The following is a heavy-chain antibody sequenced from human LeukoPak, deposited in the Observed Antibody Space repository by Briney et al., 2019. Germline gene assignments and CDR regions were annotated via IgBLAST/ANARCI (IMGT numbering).Heavy chain of an antibody. V-gene: IGHV4-61*01. CDR1: GGSVSSGSYY. CDR3: ARGSRYYYDSSGYYPD. J-gene: IGHJ4*02. CDR2: IYYSGST. Sequence: SETLFLTCTVSGGSVSSGSYYWSWIRQPPGKGLEWIGYIYYSGSTNYNPSLKSRVTISVDTSKNQFSLKLSSVTAADTAVYYCARGSRYYYDSSGYYPDWGQGTLVTVSS. D-gene: IGHD3-22*01.